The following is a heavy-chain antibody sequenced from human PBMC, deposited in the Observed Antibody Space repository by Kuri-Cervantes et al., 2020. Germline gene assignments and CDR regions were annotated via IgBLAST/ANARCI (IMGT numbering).Heavy chain of an antibody. J-gene: IGHJ4*02. V-gene: IGHV3-30*03. CDR1: GFTFSSYG. CDR2: ISYDGSNK. CDR3: ARDEAAAGNFDY. Sequence: LSLTCAASGFTFSSYGMHWVRQAPGKGLEWVAVISYDGSNKYYADSVKGRFTISRDNSKNTLYLQMNSLRAEDTAVYYCARDEAAAGNFDYWGQGTLVTVSS. D-gene: IGHD6-13*01.